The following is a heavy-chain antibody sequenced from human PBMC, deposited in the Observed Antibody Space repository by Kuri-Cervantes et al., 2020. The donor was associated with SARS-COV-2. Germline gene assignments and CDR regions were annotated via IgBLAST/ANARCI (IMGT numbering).Heavy chain of an antibody. J-gene: IGHJ6*03. V-gene: IGHV4-34*01. CDR3: ARQEWELLGAGYYYYMDV. CDR2: INHSGST. D-gene: IGHD1-26*01. CDR1: GGSFSGYY. Sequence: GSLRLSCAVYGGSFSGYYWSWIRQPPGKGLEWIGEINHSGSTNYNPSLKSRVTISVDTSKNQFSLKLSSVTAADTAVYYCARQEWELLGAGYYYYMDVWGKGTTVTVSS.